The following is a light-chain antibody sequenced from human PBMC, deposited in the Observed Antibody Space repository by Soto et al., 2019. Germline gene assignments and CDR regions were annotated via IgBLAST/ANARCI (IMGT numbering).Light chain of an antibody. J-gene: IGKJ1*01. V-gene: IGKV1-5*01. CDR2: TTS. CDR1: QSISGW. CDR3: QHYNSYSEA. Sequence: DIQMTQSPATLSASVGDRVIITCRASQSISGWLAWYQQKPGKAPKLLIYTTSTLESGVPSRFSGSGSGTEFTLTISSLQPDDFATYYCQHYNSYSEALGQGTKVDIK.